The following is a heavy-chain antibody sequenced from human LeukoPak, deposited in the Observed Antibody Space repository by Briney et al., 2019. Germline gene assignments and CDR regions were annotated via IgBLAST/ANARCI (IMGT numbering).Heavy chain of an antibody. CDR1: GFTFSSYG. V-gene: IGHV3-33*06. CDR2: IWYDGSNK. D-gene: IGHD3-10*01. J-gene: IGHJ4*02. Sequence: PGGSLRLSCAASGFTFSSYGMHWVRQAPGKGLEWVAVIWYDGSNKYYADSVKGRFTISRDNSKNTLYLQMNSLRAEDTAVYYCAKDQVPGFGEIIALFDYWGQGTLVTVSS. CDR3: AKDQVPGFGEIIALFDY.